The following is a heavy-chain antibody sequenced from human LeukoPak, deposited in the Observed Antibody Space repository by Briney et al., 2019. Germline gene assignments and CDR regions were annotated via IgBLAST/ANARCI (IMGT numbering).Heavy chain of an antibody. CDR1: GFTFSSYG. D-gene: IGHD2-21*02. CDR3: AKDGGDDLNAFDI. CDR2: ISYNGSNK. J-gene: IGHJ3*02. V-gene: IGHV3-30*18. Sequence: ARTLRLSCAASGFTFSSYGMHWVRQAPGKGLEGVAVISYNGSNKYYADSVEGRLTISRDKCKTSLYLQMNSLRAEETAVYYCAKDGGDDLNAFDIWCQGTMVTVSS.